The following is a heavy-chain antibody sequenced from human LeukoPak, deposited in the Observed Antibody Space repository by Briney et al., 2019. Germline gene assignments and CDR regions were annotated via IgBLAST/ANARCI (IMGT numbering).Heavy chain of an antibody. V-gene: IGHV1-46*01. D-gene: IGHD3-22*01. CDR3: ARGRYYYDSSGSFDY. CDR2: INPSGGST. J-gene: IGHJ4*02. Sequence: ASVKVSCKASGYTFTSYYTHWVRQAPGQGLEWMGIINPSGGSTSYAQKFQGRVTMTRDTSTSTVYMELSSLRSEDTAVYYCARGRYYYDSSGSFDYWGQGTLVTVSS. CDR1: GYTFTSYY.